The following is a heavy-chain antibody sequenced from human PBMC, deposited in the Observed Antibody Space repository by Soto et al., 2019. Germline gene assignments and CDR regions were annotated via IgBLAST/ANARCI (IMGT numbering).Heavy chain of an antibody. J-gene: IGHJ4*02. Sequence: QITVKESGLTLVKPTETLTLTCTFSGFSLSSIGMGVGGIRQPPGKALEWLALIYWDDDKRYSPSLSGRLTITKDPSKNQVDLTMTNMDPVDTATYYCARLTRGVYDLDRLWEKFDYWGQGALVTVS. CDR2: IYWDDDK. CDR1: GFSLSSIGMG. CDR3: ARLTRGVYDLDRLWEKFDY. V-gene: IGHV2-5*02. D-gene: IGHD5-12*01.